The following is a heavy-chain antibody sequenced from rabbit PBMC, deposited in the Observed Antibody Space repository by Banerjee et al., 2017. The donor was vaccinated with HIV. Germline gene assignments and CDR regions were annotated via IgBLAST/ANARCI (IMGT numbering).Heavy chain of an antibody. CDR3: ARDLAGVIGWNFNL. D-gene: IGHD4-1*01. Sequence: SGFALSSGYDMCWVRQAPGKGLEWIACIRAGVSGGTASASWAKGRFTISRTSSTTVTLQMTSLTAADTATYFCARDLAGVIGWNFNLWGQGTLVTVS. CDR1: GFALSSGYD. J-gene: IGHJ4*01. V-gene: IGHV1S40*01. CDR2: IRAGVSGGT.